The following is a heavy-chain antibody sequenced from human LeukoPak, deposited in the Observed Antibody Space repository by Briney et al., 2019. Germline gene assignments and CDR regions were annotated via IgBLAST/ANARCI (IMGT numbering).Heavy chain of an antibody. Sequence: GGSLRLSCAASGFTFSSYWMHWVRQAPGKGLVWVSRINSDGSSTSYADSVKGRFTISRDNAKNTLYLQMNSLRAEDTAVYYCVRAKYYDILTGYYYFDYWGQGTLVTVSS. D-gene: IGHD3-9*01. CDR2: INSDGSST. V-gene: IGHV3-74*01. J-gene: IGHJ4*02. CDR1: GFTFSSYW. CDR3: VRAKYYDILTGYYYFDY.